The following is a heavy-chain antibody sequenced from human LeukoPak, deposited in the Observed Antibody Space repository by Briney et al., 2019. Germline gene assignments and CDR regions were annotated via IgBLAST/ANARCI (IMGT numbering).Heavy chain of an antibody. Sequence: GESLRLSCAASGFTFSDYAVTWVRQAPGKGLEWVSSITGGGDKTSSADSVKGRFTTSRDNPKNTAFLQMSSLRAEDTAVYYCARGDGRGWLVDYWGWGTLVTVSS. CDR1: GFTFSDYA. CDR2: ITGGGDKT. V-gene: IGHV3-23*01. CDR3: ARGDGRGWLVDY. D-gene: IGHD3-22*01. J-gene: IGHJ4*02.